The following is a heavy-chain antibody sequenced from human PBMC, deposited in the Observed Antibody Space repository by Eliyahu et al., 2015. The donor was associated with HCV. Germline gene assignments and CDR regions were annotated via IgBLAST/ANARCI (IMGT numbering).Heavy chain of an antibody. V-gene: IGHV1-18*01. CDR2: ISAYNGNT. J-gene: IGHJ4*02. Sequence: QVQLVQSGAEVKKPGASVKVSCKASGYTFTSYGISWVRXAPGQGLEWMGWISAYNGNTNYAQKLQGRVTMTTDTSTSTAYMELRSLRSDDTAVYYCARDQLGDYDILTGYPSIDYWGQGTLVTVSS. CDR3: ARDQLGDYDILTGYPSIDY. D-gene: IGHD3-9*01. CDR1: GYTFTSYG.